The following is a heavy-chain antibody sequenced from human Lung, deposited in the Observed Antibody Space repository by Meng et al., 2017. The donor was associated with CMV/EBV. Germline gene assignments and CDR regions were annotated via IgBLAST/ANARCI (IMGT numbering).Heavy chain of an antibody. V-gene: IGHV1-2*02. CDR2: INPSSGGT. CDR1: GYTFSDYY. D-gene: IGHD3-22*01. CDR3: AREDYHDSTSYQDFDY. J-gene: IGHJ4*02. Sequence: ASXXVSXKVSGYTFSDYYMHWVRQAPGQGLEWMGWINPSSGGTNYAQKFQGRVTMTRDTSISTAYMELSRLRSDDTAVYYCAREDYHDSTSYQDFDYWAQGTXVTVDS.